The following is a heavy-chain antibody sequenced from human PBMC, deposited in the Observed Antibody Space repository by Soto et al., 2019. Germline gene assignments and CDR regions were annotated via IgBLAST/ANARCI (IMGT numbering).Heavy chain of an antibody. Sequence: PGESLKISCKGFGYTFTSYWIGWGRQMPGKGLEWMGIIYPGDSDTRYSPSFQGQVTISADKSISTAYLQWSSLKASDTAMYYCARTSAAGKYYYGMDVWGQGTTVTVSS. CDR3: ARTSAAGKYYYGMDV. CDR2: IYPGDSDT. CDR1: GYTFTSYW. D-gene: IGHD6-13*01. J-gene: IGHJ6*02. V-gene: IGHV5-51*01.